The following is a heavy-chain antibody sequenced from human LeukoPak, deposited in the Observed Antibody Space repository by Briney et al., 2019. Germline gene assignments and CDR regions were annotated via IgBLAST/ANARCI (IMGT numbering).Heavy chain of an antibody. J-gene: IGHJ4*02. CDR1: GGSFSGYY. V-gene: IGHV4-34*01. D-gene: IGHD3-10*01. CDR3: ARAVSAHRNTMYYFDY. CDR2: INHSGST. Sequence: KSSETLSLTCAVYGGSFSGYYWSWIRQPPGKGLEWIGEINHSGSTNYNPSLKSRVTISVDTSKNQFSLKLSSVTAADTAVYYCARAVSAHRNTMYYFDYWGQGILVTVSS.